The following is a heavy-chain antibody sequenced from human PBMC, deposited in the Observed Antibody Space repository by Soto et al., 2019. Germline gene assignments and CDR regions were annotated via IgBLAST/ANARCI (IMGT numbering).Heavy chain of an antibody. D-gene: IGHD3-16*02. CDR1: GGSLINYY. V-gene: IGHV4-4*07. Sequence: PSEPLSLTCTVSGGSLINYYWSWIRQPSGKGLEWIGRFFPSGITNYHPSLKSRVTMSVNTSKNQFPLAFISVTPADTAVYYCARGSLAIDYWGQGTQVTV. CDR2: FFPSGIT. J-gene: IGHJ4*02. CDR3: ARGSLAIDY.